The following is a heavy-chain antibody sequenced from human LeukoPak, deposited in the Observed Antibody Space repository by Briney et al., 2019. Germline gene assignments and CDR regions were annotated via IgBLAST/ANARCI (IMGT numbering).Heavy chain of an antibody. Sequence: PGGSLRLSCAASGFTFSNYWMSWVRQAPGKGLEWVANIKQDGSEKYYVDSVKGRFTISRDNAKNSLYLQMNSLRAEDTAVYYCARKVVLMVYARYFDYWGQGTLVTVSS. V-gene: IGHV3-7*01. CDR2: IKQDGSEK. CDR3: ARKVVLMVYARYFDY. CDR1: GFTFSNYW. J-gene: IGHJ4*02. D-gene: IGHD2-8*01.